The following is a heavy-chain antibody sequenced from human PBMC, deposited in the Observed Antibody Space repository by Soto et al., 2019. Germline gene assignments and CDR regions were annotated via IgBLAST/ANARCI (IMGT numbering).Heavy chain of an antibody. V-gene: IGHV3-7*05. Sequence: GGSLRLSCAASGFPFSRHWMTWVRQAPGKGLEWVAYIKQDGSEKYYVDSVMGRFTMSRDNTQSSLSLQMNTLRVEDSAVYYCARITSPGYFDSWGQGTLVTVSS. D-gene: IGHD1-20*01. J-gene: IGHJ4*02. CDR3: ARITSPGYFDS. CDR1: GFPFSRHW. CDR2: IKQDGSEK.